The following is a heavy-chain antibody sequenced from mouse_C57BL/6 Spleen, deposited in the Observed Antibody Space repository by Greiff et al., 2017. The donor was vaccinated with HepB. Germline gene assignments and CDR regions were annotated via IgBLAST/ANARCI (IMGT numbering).Heavy chain of an antibody. D-gene: IGHD1-1*01. Sequence: QVQLQQSGAELVRPGASVTLSCKASGYTFTDYEMHWVKQTPVHGLEWIGAIDPETGGTAYNQKFKGKAILTADKSSSTAYMELRSLTSEDSAVYYCTRGGTTDYFDDWGQGTTLTVSS. CDR1: GYTFTDYE. J-gene: IGHJ2*01. CDR2: IDPETGGT. V-gene: IGHV1-15*01. CDR3: TRGGTTDYFDD.